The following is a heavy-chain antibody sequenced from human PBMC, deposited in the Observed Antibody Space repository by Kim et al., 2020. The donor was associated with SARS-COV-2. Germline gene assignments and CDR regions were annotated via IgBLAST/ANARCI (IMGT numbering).Heavy chain of an antibody. CDR2: ISAYNGNT. V-gene: IGHV1-18*01. D-gene: IGHD3-22*01. Sequence: ASVKVSCKASGYTFTSYGISWVRQAPGQGLEWMGWISAYNGNTNYAQKLQGRVTMTTDTSTSTAYMELRSLRSDDTAVYYCARANYYDSSSYYGYYFDYWGQGTLVTVSS. J-gene: IGHJ4*02. CDR1: GYTFTSYG. CDR3: ARANYYDSSSYYGYYFDY.